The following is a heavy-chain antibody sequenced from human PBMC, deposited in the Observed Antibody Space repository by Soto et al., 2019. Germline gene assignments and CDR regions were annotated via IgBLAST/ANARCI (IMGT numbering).Heavy chain of an antibody. CDR2: IYYSGNT. Sequence: PSETLSLTCTVSGGSISSGSYYWSWIRQLPGKGLEWIGYIYYSGNTNYNPSLKSRVTMSVDTSKNQFSLNLNSVTAADTAIYYCARSWLQDRSFDYWGQGALVTVSS. CDR3: ARSWLQDRSFDY. J-gene: IGHJ4*02. CDR1: GGSISSGSYY. D-gene: IGHD5-12*01. V-gene: IGHV4-61*01.